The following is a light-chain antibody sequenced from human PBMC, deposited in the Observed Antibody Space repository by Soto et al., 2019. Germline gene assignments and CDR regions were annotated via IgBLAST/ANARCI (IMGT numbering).Light chain of an antibody. Sequence: EIVLTQSPGTLSLSPGGRATLSCRASQSVSSSSLAWYQQKPGQAPRLLIYGASSRATGIPDRFSGSGSGTDFTLTISRLEPEDFAVYYCQQYGSSPLYTFGQGTKLEIK. CDR1: QSVSSSS. CDR2: GAS. V-gene: IGKV3-20*01. CDR3: QQYGSSPLYT. J-gene: IGKJ2*01.